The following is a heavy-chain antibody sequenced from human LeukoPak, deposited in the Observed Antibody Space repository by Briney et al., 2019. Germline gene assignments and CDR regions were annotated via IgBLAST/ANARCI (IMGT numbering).Heavy chain of an antibody. CDR1: GGSISSYY. V-gene: IGHV4-59*01. CDR3: ARDSKEAWFDP. CDR2: IYYSGST. J-gene: IGHJ5*02. Sequence: SETLSLTCTVSGGSISSYYWSWIRQPPGKGLEWIGYIYYSGSTNYNPSLKSRVTISVDTSKNRFSLKLSSVTAADTAVYYCARDSKEAWFDPWGQGTLVTVSS. D-gene: IGHD2/OR15-2a*01.